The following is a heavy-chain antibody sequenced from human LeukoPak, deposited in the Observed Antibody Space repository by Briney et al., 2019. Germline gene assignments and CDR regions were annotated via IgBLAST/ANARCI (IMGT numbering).Heavy chain of an antibody. CDR3: ARQPVVNRGAVASNFDC. CDR1: GGLITTTTSY. J-gene: IGHJ4*02. D-gene: IGHD6-19*01. CDR2: IYYRGDT. Sequence: SETLSLTCTVSGGLITTTTSYWGWIRQSPGKGLEWIARIYYRGDTYYNASLESRVSISIDTSKNQFSLKLNSMNAADTAVYFCARQPVVNRGAVASNFDCWRQG. V-gene: IGHV4-39*01.